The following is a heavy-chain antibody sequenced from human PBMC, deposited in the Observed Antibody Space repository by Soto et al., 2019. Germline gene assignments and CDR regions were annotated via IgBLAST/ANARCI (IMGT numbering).Heavy chain of an antibody. CDR1: GDSVSTIHYY. Sequence: QVQLQESGPGLVKPSQTLSLTCTVSGDSVSTIHYYWSWIRQPPGKGLEWIGYIYYSGSTYYNPPRKSRGTISLDTSKNQFSLRLSSVTAADTAVYYCARGYYYDNSGWSPGEWGQGTLVTVSS. V-gene: IGHV4-30-4*01. J-gene: IGHJ4*02. D-gene: IGHD3-22*01. CDR2: IYYSGST. CDR3: ARGYYYDNSGWSPGE.